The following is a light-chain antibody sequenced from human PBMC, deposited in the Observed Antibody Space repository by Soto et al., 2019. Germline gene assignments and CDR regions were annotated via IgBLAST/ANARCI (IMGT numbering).Light chain of an antibody. Sequence: QSVLTQPPSASENPGQRVTISCSGSSSNIGFDYVDWYQHVPGAAPKLLIYRNNLRPPGVPDRFSGSKSGTSASLAISGLRTEDEADYYCAARDDTLNVVFGGGTKLTVL. CDR1: SSNIGFDY. CDR3: AARDDTLNVV. J-gene: IGLJ3*02. V-gene: IGLV1-47*01. CDR2: RNN.